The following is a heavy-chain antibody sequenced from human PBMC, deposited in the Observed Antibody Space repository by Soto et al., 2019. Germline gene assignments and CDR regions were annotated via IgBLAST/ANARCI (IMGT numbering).Heavy chain of an antibody. D-gene: IGHD1-26*01. CDR1: GGSISSSGYY. Sequence: QVQLQESGPGLVKPSQTLSLTCTVSGGSISSSGYYWSWIRQHPGKGLEWIGYIYYSGSTYYNPSLKSRVTISVDTSKNQFSLKLSSVTAADTAVYYCARGPPGASGAYYYYGMDVWGQGTTVTVSS. CDR3: ARGPPGASGAYYYYGMDV. CDR2: IYYSGST. V-gene: IGHV4-31*03. J-gene: IGHJ6*02.